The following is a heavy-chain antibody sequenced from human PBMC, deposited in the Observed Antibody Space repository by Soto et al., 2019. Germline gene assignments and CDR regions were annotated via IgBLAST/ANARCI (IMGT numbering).Heavy chain of an antibody. CDR3: ARDWGGDSGYD. D-gene: IGHD5-12*01. J-gene: IGHJ4*02. Sequence: SETLSLTCTVSGYSISSGYYWGWIRQPPGKGLEWIGSIYHSGSTYYNPSLKSPVTISVDTSKNQFSLKLSSVTAADTAVYYCARDWGGDSGYDWGQGTLVTVSS. V-gene: IGHV4-38-2*02. CDR1: GYSISSGYY. CDR2: IYHSGST.